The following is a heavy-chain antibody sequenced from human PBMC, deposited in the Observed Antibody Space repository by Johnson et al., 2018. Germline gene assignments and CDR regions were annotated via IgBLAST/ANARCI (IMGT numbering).Heavy chain of an antibody. J-gene: IGHJ1*01. V-gene: IGHV3-11*04. CDR1: GFTFSDYY. CDR3: ARDSRDYYYDYYYFQH. D-gene: IGHD3-22*01. CDR2: ISSRGSTI. Sequence: QVQLVESGGGLVKPGGSLRLSCAASGFTFSDYYMSWIRQAPGKGLEWGSYISSRGSTIDYADSVKGRFTISRDNAKNSLYLQMNSLRAEDTAVYYCARDSRDYYYDYYYFQHWCQGTLVTVSS.